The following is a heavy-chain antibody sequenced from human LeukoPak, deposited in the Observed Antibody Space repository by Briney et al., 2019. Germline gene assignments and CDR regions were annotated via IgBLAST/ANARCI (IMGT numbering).Heavy chain of an antibody. CDR3: AKADYDSSGWYFDY. J-gene: IGHJ4*02. D-gene: IGHD3-22*01. V-gene: IGHV3-23*01. CDR2: ISGSGGST. CDR1: GFTFSSYA. Sequence: GGSLRLACAASGFTFSSYAMSWVRQAPGKGLEWVSAISGSGGSTYYADSVKGRFTISRDNSKNTLYLQMNSLRAEDTAVYYCAKADYDSSGWYFDYWGQGTLVTVSS.